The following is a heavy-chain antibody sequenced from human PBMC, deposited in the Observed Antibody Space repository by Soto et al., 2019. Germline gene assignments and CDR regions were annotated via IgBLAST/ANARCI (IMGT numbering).Heavy chain of an antibody. Sequence: PSETLSLTCTVSGGSINTFYWIWVGQPAGKGLEWIGRIFSSGSTSFNPSLESRVAMSVDTSKNHFSLNLSSVTAADMAVYYCAREGSYGAYNFAHGIQLWSFDFWGQGALVTVSS. CDR1: GGSINTFY. D-gene: IGHD5-18*01. J-gene: IGHJ4*02. V-gene: IGHV4-4*07. CDR2: IFSSGST. CDR3: AREGSYGAYNFAHGIQLWSFDF.